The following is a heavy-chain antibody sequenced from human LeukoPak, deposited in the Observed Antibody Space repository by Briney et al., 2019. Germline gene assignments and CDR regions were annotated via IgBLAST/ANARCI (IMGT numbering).Heavy chain of an antibody. CDR2: ISSSSSYI. J-gene: IGHJ4*02. CDR3: ARARYSSGWTIGY. CDR1: GFTFSSYS. V-gene: IGHV3-21*01. D-gene: IGHD6-19*01. Sequence: PGGSLRLSCAASGFTFSSYSMNWVRQAPGKGLEWVSSISSSSSYIYYADSVKGRFTISRDNAKNSLYLQMNSLRAEDTAVYYCARARYSSGWTIGYWGQGTLVTVSS.